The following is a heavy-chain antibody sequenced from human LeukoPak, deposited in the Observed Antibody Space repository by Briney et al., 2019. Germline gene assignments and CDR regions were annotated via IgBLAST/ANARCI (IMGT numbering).Heavy chain of an antibody. CDR2: INPNSGDT. J-gene: IGHJ4*02. CDR1: GYTFTGYF. V-gene: IGHV1-2*06. CDR3: ARPAYGDYRFDY. D-gene: IGHD4-17*01. Sequence: GASVKVSCNASGYTFTGYFMHWVRQAPGQGLEWMGRINPNSGDTNYAQKFQGRVTMTRDTSISTAYMELSRLRSDDTAVYYCARPAYGDYRFDYWGQGTLVTVSS.